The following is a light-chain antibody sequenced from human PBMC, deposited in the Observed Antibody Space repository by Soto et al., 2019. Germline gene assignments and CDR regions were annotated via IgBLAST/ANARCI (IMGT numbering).Light chain of an antibody. J-gene: IGKJ1*01. Sequence: EIVLTQSPGTLSLSPGERATLSCRASQSISSTYLAWYRQKPGQAPRLLIYAASCRATGIPDRFSGSGSGTDFTLTISRLEPEDCAGYYCQQYYASSWTFGQGTRVEIK. V-gene: IGKV3-20*01. CDR1: QSISSTY. CDR2: AAS. CDR3: QQYYASSWT.